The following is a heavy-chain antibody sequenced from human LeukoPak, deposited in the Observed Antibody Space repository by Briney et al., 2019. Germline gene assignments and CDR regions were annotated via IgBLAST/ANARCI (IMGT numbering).Heavy chain of an antibody. CDR1: GFTLSNHG. V-gene: IGHV3-33*06. J-gene: IGHJ4*02. CDR2: IWNDGSQK. CDR3: AKEAQGCSITSCYFDS. D-gene: IGHD2-2*01. Sequence: GRSLTLSCAASGFTLSNHGMHWVRQAPGKGLEWVAVIWNDGSQKYYADSVKGRFTVSRDNSESTLYLQMNSLRVEDTAVYYCAKEAQGCSITSCYFDSWGQGTLVTVSS.